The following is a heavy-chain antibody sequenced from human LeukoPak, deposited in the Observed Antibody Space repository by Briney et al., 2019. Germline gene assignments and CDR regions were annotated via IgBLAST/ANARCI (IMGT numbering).Heavy chain of an antibody. CDR3: TKDPPFTGGVYSAY. V-gene: IGHV3-30*18. D-gene: IGHD7-27*01. CDR2: ISYDGSNK. J-gene: IGHJ4*02. Sequence: GGSLRLSCAAPGFTFSSYGMHWVRQAPGKGLEWVAVISYDGSNKYYADSVKGRFTISRDNSKNTLYLQMSSLKTEDTAVYYCTKDPPFTGGVYSAYWGQGTLVTVSS. CDR1: GFTFSSYG.